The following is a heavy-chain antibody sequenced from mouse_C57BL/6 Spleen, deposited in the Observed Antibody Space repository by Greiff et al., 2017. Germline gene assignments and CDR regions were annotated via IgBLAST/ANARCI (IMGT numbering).Heavy chain of an antibody. CDR3: TRSRYDYFDY. CDR2: IDPEDGAT. V-gene: IGHV14-2*01. CDR1: GFNITDYY. J-gene: IGHJ2*01. D-gene: IGHD2-3*01. Sequence: LVESGAELVKPGASVKLSCTASGFNITDYYMHWVKQRTEQSLEWIGSIDPEDGATNYAPKFQGKATITADTSSNTSFQQLSGMTSEDTAVYYCTRSRYDYFDYWGQGTTLTVSS.